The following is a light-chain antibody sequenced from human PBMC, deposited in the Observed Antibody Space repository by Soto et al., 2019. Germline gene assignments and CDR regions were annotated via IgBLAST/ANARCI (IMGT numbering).Light chain of an antibody. CDR1: QSLRHTDRNTY. CDR3: LQTIQPIFS. J-gene: IGKJ3*01. V-gene: IGKV2D-29*01. Sequence: EIVMTQAPLSLSVTPGQPASISCKSTQSLRHTDRNTYLHWYIQRPGQPPKLLIYEVSSRFSGVPDRFSGSGSRTDFTLNISRVEAEDVGTYYCLQTIQPIFSFGPGTKVDI. CDR2: EVS.